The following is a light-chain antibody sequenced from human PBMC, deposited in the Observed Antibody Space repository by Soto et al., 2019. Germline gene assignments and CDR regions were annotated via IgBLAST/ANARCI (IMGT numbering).Light chain of an antibody. J-gene: IGKJ1*01. Sequence: EIVLTQSPATLSLSPGERATLSCRASQSVSSYLAWYQQKPGQAPRLVIYDASKRATGIPARFSGSGSGTDFTLTISSLDPEDFAVYYCHQRSNWPPTCTFGQGTKVEIK. V-gene: IGKV3-11*01. CDR2: DAS. CDR1: QSVSSY. CDR3: HQRSNWPPTCT.